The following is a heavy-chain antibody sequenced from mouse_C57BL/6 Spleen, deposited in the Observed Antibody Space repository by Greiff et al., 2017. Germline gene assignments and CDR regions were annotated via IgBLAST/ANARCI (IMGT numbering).Heavy chain of an antibody. D-gene: IGHD2-4*01. V-gene: IGHV2-5*01. CDR3: AKKNNDYGGYFVV. J-gene: IGHJ1*03. Sequence: VKLMESGPGLVQPSQSLSITCTVSGFSLTSYGVHWVRQSPGKGLEWLGVLWRGGSTDYNAAFMSRLSITTDNSKSQVFFKMNSLQADDTSIYDCAKKNNDYGGYFVVWGTGTTVTVSS. CDR2: LWRGGST. CDR1: GFSLTSYG.